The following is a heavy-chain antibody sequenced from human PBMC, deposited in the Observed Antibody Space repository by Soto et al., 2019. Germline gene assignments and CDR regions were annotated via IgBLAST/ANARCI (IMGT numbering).Heavy chain of an antibody. CDR3: TEDWYRDGYNGGYFDY. V-gene: IGHV4-38-2*01. CDR2: MYYRGGY. J-gene: IGHJ4*02. D-gene: IGHD1-26*01. CDR1: GFSISRGYS. Sequence: SGTPSPTCAVSGFSISRGYSWGSVRQPPGKGMGWIGSMYYRGGYYYKPPLKRRVALSEDTPTKQFSQKVSSLNPTDQGVDYCTEDWYRDGYNGGYFDYWGKGTLVTVS.